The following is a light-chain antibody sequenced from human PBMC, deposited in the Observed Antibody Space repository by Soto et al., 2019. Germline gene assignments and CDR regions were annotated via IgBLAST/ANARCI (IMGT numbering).Light chain of an antibody. CDR1: SSDVGGYNF. J-gene: IGLJ2*01. Sequence: QSVLTQPASVSGSPGQSITISCTGTSSDVGGYNFVSWFQQHPGKAPELLIYDVTRRLSGVSNRFSGSKSGNTASLTISGLQAEDEADYYCSSYTSSGTLVVFGGGTKLTV. CDR2: DVT. V-gene: IGLV2-14*03. CDR3: SSYTSSGTLVV.